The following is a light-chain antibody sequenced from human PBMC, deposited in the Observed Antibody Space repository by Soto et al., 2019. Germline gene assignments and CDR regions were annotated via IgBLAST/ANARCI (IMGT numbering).Light chain of an antibody. CDR3: QQYRTSPPTWT. CDR2: GAS. V-gene: IGKV3-15*01. CDR1: QSISNK. J-gene: IGKJ1*01. Sequence: EIVMTQSPGTLSVSPGERATLSCRASQSISNKLAWHQQKPGQAPRLLVYGASTRASGISPRFTGSGSGTDFNLTISSLQSEDFAVYYCQQYRTSPPTWTFGQGTKVEIK.